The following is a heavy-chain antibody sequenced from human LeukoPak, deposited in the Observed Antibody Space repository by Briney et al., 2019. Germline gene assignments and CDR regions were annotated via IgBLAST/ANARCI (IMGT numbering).Heavy chain of an antibody. J-gene: IGHJ6*02. CDR1: GFTFSSYA. D-gene: IGHD3-22*01. CDR2: ISHDGSNK. V-gene: IGHV3-30-3*01. CDR3: AARPLYDSSGYYYVGDYYYGMDV. Sequence: GGSLRLSCAASGFTFSSYAMHWVRQAPGKGLEWVAVISHDGSNKYYADSVKGRFTISRDNAKNSLYLQMNSLRAEDTAVYYCAARPLYDSSGYYYVGDYYYGMDVWGQGTTVTVSS.